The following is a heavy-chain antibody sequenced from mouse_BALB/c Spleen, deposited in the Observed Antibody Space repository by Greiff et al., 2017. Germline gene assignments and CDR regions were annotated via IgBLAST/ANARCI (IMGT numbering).Heavy chain of an antibody. CDR2: IRNKANGYTT. D-gene: IGHD1-1*01. CDR1: GFTFTDYY. Sequence: EVKVEESGGGLVQPGGSLRLSCATSGFTFTDYYMSWVRQPPGKALEWLGFIRNKANGYTTEYSASVKGRFTISRDNSQSILYLQMNTLRAEDSATYYCARGFIQEVMDYWGQGTSVTVSS. CDR3: ARGFIQEVMDY. V-gene: IGHV7-3*02. J-gene: IGHJ4*01.